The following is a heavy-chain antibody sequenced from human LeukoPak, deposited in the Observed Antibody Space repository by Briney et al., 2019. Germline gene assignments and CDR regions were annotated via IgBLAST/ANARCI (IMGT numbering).Heavy chain of an antibody. CDR3: AREGAAAAPY. J-gene: IGHJ4*02. CDR2: ISSSSSYI. V-gene: IGHV3-21*01. D-gene: IGHD6-13*01. Sequence: PGGSLRLSRAASGFTFSSYSMNWVRQAPGKGLEWVSAISSSSSYIYYADSVKGRFTISRDNARNSLYLQMNSLRAEDTAMYYCAREGAAAAPYWGQGTLVTVSS. CDR1: GFTFSSYS.